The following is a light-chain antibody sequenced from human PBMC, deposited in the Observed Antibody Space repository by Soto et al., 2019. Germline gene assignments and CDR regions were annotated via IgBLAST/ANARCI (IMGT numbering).Light chain of an antibody. Sequence: QSALTQPASVSGSPGQSITISCTGTGSDVGAYNYVSWYQQHPDKAPKLMIYDVSDRPSGVSNRFSGSKSGNTASLTISGLQAGDEADYYCTSFTISSTLNVFRAGTKLTVL. CDR3: TSFTISSTLNV. V-gene: IGLV2-14*01. CDR1: GSDVGAYNY. J-gene: IGLJ1*01. CDR2: DVS.